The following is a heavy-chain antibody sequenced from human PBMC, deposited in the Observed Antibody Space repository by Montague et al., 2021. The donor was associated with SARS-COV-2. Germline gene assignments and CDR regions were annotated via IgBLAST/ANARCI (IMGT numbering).Heavy chain of an antibody. V-gene: IGHV3-74*01. CDR2: ISTDGSTT. J-gene: IGHJ4*02. Sequence: SLILSCEASGFTFSSYWMHWVRQAPVKGLVWLSRISTDGSTTSYXDSVKVRFTISRDNAKNTLYLQMNSLRAEDTAVYYCVRVLGVGAPWYFDYWGQGTLVTVSS. CDR1: GFTFSSYW. CDR3: VRVLGVGAPWYFDY. D-gene: IGHD1-26*01.